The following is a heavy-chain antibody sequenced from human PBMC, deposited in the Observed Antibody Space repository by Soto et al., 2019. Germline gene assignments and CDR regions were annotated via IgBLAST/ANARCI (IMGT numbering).Heavy chain of an antibody. CDR1: GDTSTSYY. J-gene: IGHJ5*01. D-gene: IGHD3-22*01. CDR2: IQNSGTT. Sequence: PLETLSLTCTVSGDTSTSYYWGWIRQAPGKRLATISHIQNSGTTTHNPSLNGRVTISIDMTKKQSSLQLTSLTSADTAVYYCASDFYDSVGYTWFDSWSQGTLVTVS. V-gene: IGHV4-59*01. CDR3: ASDFYDSVGYTWFDS.